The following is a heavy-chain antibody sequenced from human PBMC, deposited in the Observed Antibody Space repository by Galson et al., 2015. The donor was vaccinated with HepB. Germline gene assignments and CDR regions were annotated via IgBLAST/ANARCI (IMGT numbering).Heavy chain of an antibody. D-gene: IGHD6-19*01. V-gene: IGHV4-59*01. J-gene: IGHJ4*02. Sequence: ETLSLTCTVSGGSINSDHWSWLRQPPGRGLEWIGYIHYTGSTNYNPSLKSRVTISVDTSKNQFSLKLTSVTAADTAVYYCARGAGWYRYWGQGTLVTVSS. CDR3: ARGAGWYRY. CDR2: IHYTGST. CDR1: GGSINSDH.